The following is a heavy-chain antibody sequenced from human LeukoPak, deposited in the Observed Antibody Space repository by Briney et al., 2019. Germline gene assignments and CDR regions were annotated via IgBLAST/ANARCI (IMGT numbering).Heavy chain of an antibody. CDR3: ASYLTTYYDILTGLSGTLFFDY. D-gene: IGHD3-9*01. CDR1: GGSFSGYY. V-gene: IGHV4-34*01. J-gene: IGHJ4*02. Sequence: SETLSLTCAVYGGSFSGYYWSWIRQPPGKGLEWIGEINHSGSTNYNPSLKSRVTISVDTSKNQFSLKLSSVTAADTAVYYCASYLTTYYDILTGLSGTLFFDYWGQGTLVTVSS. CDR2: INHSGST.